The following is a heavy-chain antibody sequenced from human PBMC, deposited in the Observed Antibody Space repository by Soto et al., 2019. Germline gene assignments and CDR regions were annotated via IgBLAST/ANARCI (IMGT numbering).Heavy chain of an antibody. Sequence: QVQLVESGGGVVQPGRSLRLSCAASGFTFSSSGMLWVRQAPGKGLDWVALISYDGRNKYYADSVKGRFTISRDNSKNTVYIQMNILTAEDTAVYYCAKGFDTVTTSPEAYWGHGTLVTVSS. D-gene: IGHD4-17*01. CDR3: AKGFDTVTTSPEAY. V-gene: IGHV3-30*18. CDR2: ISYDGRNK. CDR1: GFTFSSSG. J-gene: IGHJ4*01.